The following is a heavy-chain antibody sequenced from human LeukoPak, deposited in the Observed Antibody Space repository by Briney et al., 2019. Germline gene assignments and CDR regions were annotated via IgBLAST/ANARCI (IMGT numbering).Heavy chain of an antibody. V-gene: IGHV1-2*02. CDR2: INPNSGGT. D-gene: IGHD3-3*01. Sequence: ASVKVSCKASGYTLTGYYMHWVRQAPGQGLEWMGWINPNSGGTNYAQKFQGRVTMTRDTSISTAYMELSRLRSDDTAVYYCASSPKYDFWSGYGVYWGQGTLVTVSS. CDR1: GYTLTGYY. CDR3: ASSPKYDFWSGYGVY. J-gene: IGHJ4*02.